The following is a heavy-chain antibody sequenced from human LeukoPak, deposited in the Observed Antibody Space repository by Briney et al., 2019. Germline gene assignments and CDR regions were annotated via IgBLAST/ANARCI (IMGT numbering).Heavy chain of an antibody. D-gene: IGHD2-2*01. CDR2: INTNTGNP. CDR3: AKQGPGYCSSTSCYGVDY. CDR1: GYTFTSHV. Sequence: ASVKVSCKASGYTFTSHVINWVRQAPGQGLEWMGWINTNTGNPTYAQGFTGRFVFSLDTSVSTAYLQISSLKAEDSAVYYCAKQGPGYCSSTSCYGVDYWGQGTLVTVSS. J-gene: IGHJ4*02. V-gene: IGHV7-4-1*02.